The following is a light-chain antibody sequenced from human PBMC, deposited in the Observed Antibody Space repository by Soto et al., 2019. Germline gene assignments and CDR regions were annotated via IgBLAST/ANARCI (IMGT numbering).Light chain of an antibody. CDR2: VNN. Sequence: QSVLTQPPSVSGAPGQRVTISCTGSSSNIGAGYDVHWYQQVTGTAPKLLIYVNNNRPSGVPDRVSGSKSGTSASLVITGLQAEDEADYYCQSYDSSLSASVFGGGTKVTVL. J-gene: IGLJ3*02. V-gene: IGLV1-40*01. CDR1: SSNIGAGYD. CDR3: QSYDSSLSASV.